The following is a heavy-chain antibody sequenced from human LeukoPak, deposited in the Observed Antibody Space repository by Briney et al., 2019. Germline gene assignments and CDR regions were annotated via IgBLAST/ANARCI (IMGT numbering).Heavy chain of an antibody. CDR3: VRDLGGRSGH. J-gene: IGHJ4*02. D-gene: IGHD1-26*01. CDR1: GFTFSSNW. Sequence: GGSLGLSCAASGFTFSSNWMHWVRQAPGKGLVWVSRINEDGSTTNYADSVKGRSTIFRDNAKNTLYLQMNSLRAEDTAVYYCVRDLGGRSGHWGQGTLVTVSS. V-gene: IGHV3-74*01. CDR2: INEDGSTT.